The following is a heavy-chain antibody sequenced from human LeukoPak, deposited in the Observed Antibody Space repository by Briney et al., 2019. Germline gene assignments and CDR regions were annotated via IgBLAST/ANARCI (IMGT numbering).Heavy chain of an antibody. CDR2: ISGSGGDT. CDR1: GFTFSFYE. J-gene: IGHJ6*03. Sequence: GGSLRLSCVASGFTFSFYEMNWVRQAPGKGLEWVSAISGSGGDTYFADSVKGRFTISRDNSKRTVFLQMDSLRAEDTAVYYCAKDPHFYYYYYMDAWGNGTTVTVSS. V-gene: IGHV3-23*01. CDR3: AKDPHFYYYYYMDA.